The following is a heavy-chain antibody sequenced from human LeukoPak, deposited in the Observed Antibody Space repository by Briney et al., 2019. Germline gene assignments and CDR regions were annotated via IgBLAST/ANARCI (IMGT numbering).Heavy chain of an antibody. V-gene: IGHV4-59*08. CDR1: GASINDHY. J-gene: IGHJ3*01. CDR2: KYYAGST. Sequence: PSETLSLTCTVSGASINDHYWSWIRQPPGKGLEWIGYKYYAGSTSTNPSLESRVTISVDTSKNQFSLNLYSVTAADTAVYYCARHRFAWYDFDVRGQGTRVTVS. CDR3: ARHRFAWYDFDV. D-gene: IGHD3-9*01.